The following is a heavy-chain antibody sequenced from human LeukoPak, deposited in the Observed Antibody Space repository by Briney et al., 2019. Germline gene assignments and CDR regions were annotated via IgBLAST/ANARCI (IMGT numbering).Heavy chain of an antibody. D-gene: IGHD6-13*01. CDR2: INHSGST. CDR1: GGSFSGYY. Sequence: SETLSLTCAVYGGSFSGYYWSWIRQPPGKGLEWIGEINHSGSTNYNPSLKSRVTISVDTSKNQFSLKLSSVTAADTAVYYCVRGHYSSTLDYWGQGTLVTVSS. V-gene: IGHV4-34*01. J-gene: IGHJ4*02. CDR3: VRGHYSSTLDY.